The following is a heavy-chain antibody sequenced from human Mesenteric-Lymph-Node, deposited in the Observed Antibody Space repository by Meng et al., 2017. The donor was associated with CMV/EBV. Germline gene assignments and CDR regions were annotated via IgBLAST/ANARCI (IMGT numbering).Heavy chain of an antibody. D-gene: IGHD2-15*01. Sequence: QVQLQESGPGLVKPSQTLSLTCPASRDSISCCNHYCSWIRQPAGKGLEWIGRIYTTGSTSYNPSLKSRGTISVDASKTQFSLTFRSVTAADTAMYYCARASCSGGTCYDPVFYFDYWGRGTLVTVSS. CDR3: ARASCSGGTCYDPVFYFDY. CDR2: IYTTGST. V-gene: IGHV4-61*02. CDR1: RDSISCCNHY. J-gene: IGHJ4*02.